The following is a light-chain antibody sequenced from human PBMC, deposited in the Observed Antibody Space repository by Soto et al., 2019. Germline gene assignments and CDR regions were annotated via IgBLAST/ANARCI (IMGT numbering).Light chain of an antibody. V-gene: IGLV2-14*01. CDR1: SSDVGAYNY. Sequence: QSVLTQPASVSGSPGQSITISCTGTSSDVGAYNYVSWYQQHPGKAPKLMIYDVSNRPSGVSNRFSGSKSGNTASLTISGLQADDEADYYCSSYTTSANYDFRTRTNVTVL. CDR3: SSYTTSANYD. J-gene: IGLJ1*01. CDR2: DVS.